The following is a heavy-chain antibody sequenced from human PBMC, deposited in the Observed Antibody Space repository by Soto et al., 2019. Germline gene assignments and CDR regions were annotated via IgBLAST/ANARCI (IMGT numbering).Heavy chain of an antibody. CDR2: IYNSGST. D-gene: IGHD3-10*01. V-gene: IGHV4-61*03. CDR1: GGSVSSGSYY. CDR3: ARESDSVSYYFDY. J-gene: IGHJ4*01. Sequence: PSDTLSLTCTVSGGSVSSGSYYWSWIRQPPGKGLEWIGYIYNSGSTNYNPSLKSRVTISVDTSKNHFSLRMSSVTAADTAVYHCARESDSVSYYFDYWGRGTLVTVSS.